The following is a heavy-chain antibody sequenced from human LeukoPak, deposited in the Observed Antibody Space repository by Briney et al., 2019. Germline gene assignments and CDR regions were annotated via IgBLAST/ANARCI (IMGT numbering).Heavy chain of an antibody. Sequence: GGSLRLSCAASGFTFGIYWMSWVRQPPGKGLEWVANIKHDGSEKYYVDSVKGRFTTSRDNAKNSLYLRMNSLRAEDTAVYYCARVGTAEGTLEDYWGQGTLVTVSS. CDR2: IKHDGSEK. J-gene: IGHJ4*02. CDR3: ARVGTAEGTLEDY. V-gene: IGHV3-7*01. CDR1: GFTFGIYW. D-gene: IGHD6-13*01.